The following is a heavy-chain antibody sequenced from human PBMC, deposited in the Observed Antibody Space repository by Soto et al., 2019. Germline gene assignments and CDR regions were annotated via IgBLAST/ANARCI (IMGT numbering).Heavy chain of an antibody. CDR3: ARGGALDGTSPPFNH. J-gene: IGHJ4*02. CDR2: INANSGDT. D-gene: IGHD6-19*01. V-gene: IGHV1-2*02. Sequence: PAASVKVSCKASGYTFSGHYMHWIRQAPGQGPEWLGWINANSGDTDRAPKFQDRLTMTRDTSISTAYMELSRLRSDDTAVYYCARGGALDGTSPPFNHWGQGTLVTVSS. CDR1: GYTFSGHY.